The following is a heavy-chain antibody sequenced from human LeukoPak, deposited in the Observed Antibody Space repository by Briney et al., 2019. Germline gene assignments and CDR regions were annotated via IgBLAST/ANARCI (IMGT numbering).Heavy chain of an antibody. CDR3: ARGEITIFGVVIPFDP. Sequence: ASVKVSCKASGYTFTGYYMHWVRQAPGQGLEWMGWINPNSGGINYAQKFQGRVTMTRDTSISTAYMELSRLRSDDTAVYYCARGEITIFGVVIPFDPWGQGTLVTVSS. D-gene: IGHD3-3*01. CDR2: INPNSGGI. J-gene: IGHJ5*02. CDR1: GYTFTGYY. V-gene: IGHV1-2*02.